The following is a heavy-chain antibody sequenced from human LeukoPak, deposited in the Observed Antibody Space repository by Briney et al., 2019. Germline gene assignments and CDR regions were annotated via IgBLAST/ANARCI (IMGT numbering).Heavy chain of an antibody. J-gene: IGHJ4*02. CDR1: GFTFSSYS. CDR3: ARDYYDSSGYFDNFDY. D-gene: IGHD3-22*01. V-gene: IGHV3-21*01. CDR2: ISSSSSYI. Sequence: GGSLRLSCAASGFTFSSYSMNWVRQAPGKGLEWVSSISSSSSYIYYADSVKVRFTISRDNAKNSLYLQMNSLRAEDTAVYYCARDYYDSSGYFDNFDYWGQGTLVTVSS.